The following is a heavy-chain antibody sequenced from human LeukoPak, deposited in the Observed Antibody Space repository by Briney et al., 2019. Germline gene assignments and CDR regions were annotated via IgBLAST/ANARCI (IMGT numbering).Heavy chain of an antibody. CDR3: AKDPLLWLGEPTHAFDI. Sequence: GGSLRLSCAASGFTFSSYAMSWVRQAPGKGLEWVSAISGSGGSTYYADSVKGRFTISRDNSKNTLYLQMNSLRAEDTAVYYCAKDPLLWLGEPTHAFDIWGQGTMVTVSS. D-gene: IGHD3-10*01. CDR2: ISGSGGST. V-gene: IGHV3-23*01. CDR1: GFTFSSYA. J-gene: IGHJ3*02.